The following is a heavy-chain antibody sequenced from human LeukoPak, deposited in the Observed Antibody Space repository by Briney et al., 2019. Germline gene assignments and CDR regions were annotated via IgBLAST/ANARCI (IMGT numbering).Heavy chain of an antibody. CDR2: ISSAGDNT. CDR3: ARDLAVS. Sequence: GGSLRLSCAAAGFTFSTFAMSWVRQAPGKGLEWVSSISSAGDNTYSADSVKGRFTLSRDNSKNTLFLQMTSLRADDTAVYYCARDLAVSWGQGTLVTVSS. J-gene: IGHJ4*02. CDR1: GFTFSTFA. V-gene: IGHV3-23*01.